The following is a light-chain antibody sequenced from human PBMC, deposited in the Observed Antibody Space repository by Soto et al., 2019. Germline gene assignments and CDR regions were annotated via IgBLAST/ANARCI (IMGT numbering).Light chain of an antibody. Sequence: EIVMTQSPATLSVSPGERATLSCRASQSVSSNLAWYQQKPGQAPMLLIYGASTRATGIPARFSGSGSGTEFTLTISSLQSEDFAVYYCQQYINWPPYTFGQGTKLEIK. V-gene: IGKV3-15*01. CDR1: QSVSSN. CDR3: QQYINWPPYT. J-gene: IGKJ2*01. CDR2: GAS.